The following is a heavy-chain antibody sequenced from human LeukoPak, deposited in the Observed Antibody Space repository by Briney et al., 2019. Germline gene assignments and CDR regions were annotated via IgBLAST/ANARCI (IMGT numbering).Heavy chain of an antibody. CDR3: ARDTYYYDSIPNAFDI. CDR1: GYTFTAYH. CDR2: INPSGGST. D-gene: IGHD3-22*01. J-gene: IGHJ3*02. V-gene: IGHV1-46*01. Sequence: ASVKVSCKASGYTFTAYHMHWVRQAPGQGLEWMGVINPSGGSTSYAQRFQGRVTMTRDTSTSTVYMELSSLRSEDTAVYYCARDTYYYDSIPNAFDIWSQGTMVTVSS.